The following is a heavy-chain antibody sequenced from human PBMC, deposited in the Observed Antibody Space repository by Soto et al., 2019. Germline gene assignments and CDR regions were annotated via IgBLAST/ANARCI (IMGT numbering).Heavy chain of an antibody. CDR1: GGSISSGGYS. D-gene: IGHD1-26*01. CDR3: AIASGIVGATALDY. CDR2: IYHSGST. Sequence: QLQLQESGSGLVKPSQTLSLTCAVSGGSISSGGYSWSWIRQPPGKGLEWIGYIYHSGSTYYNPSYKSRVTISVDRAKNQFYLKLSSVTAADTAVYYCAIASGIVGATALDYWGQGTLVTVSS. J-gene: IGHJ4*02. V-gene: IGHV4-30-2*01.